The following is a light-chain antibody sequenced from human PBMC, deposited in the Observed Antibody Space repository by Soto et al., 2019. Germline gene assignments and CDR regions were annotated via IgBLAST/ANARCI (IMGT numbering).Light chain of an antibody. V-gene: IGLV2-8*01. Sequence: QSALTQPPSASGSPGQSVTISCTGTGSDVGDYNYVSWYQQHPGKAPKLMIYEVSERPSGVPDRFSGSKSGNTASLTVSGLQAEDEANYYCSSYTGSSYVFGTGTKVTVL. CDR1: GSDVGDYNY. CDR3: SSYTGSSYV. J-gene: IGLJ1*01. CDR2: EVS.